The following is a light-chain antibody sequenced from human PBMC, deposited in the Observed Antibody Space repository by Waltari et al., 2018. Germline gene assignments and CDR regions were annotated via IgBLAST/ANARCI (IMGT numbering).Light chain of an antibody. Sequence: QTVVTQEPSLTVSQGGTVTLTCAPSLGAVTSGYYQNWFQQKPGQAPRALIYSTSNKHSWTPARFSGSLLGGKAALTLSGVQPEDEAEYYCLLYYGGAQVFGGGTKLTVL. CDR1: LGAVTSGYY. CDR2: STS. J-gene: IGLJ3*02. CDR3: LLYYGGAQV. V-gene: IGLV7-43*01.